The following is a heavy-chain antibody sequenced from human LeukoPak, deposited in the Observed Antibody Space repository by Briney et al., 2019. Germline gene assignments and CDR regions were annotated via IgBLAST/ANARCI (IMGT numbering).Heavy chain of an antibody. CDR1: GFTFSDYG. J-gene: IGHJ4*02. D-gene: IGHD6-13*01. CDR2: ISYHGSNE. V-gene: IGHV3-30*18. CDR3: SKDREYSSSWAVVYFDS. Sequence: GGSLRLSCAASGFTFSDYGMHWVRQAPGKGLEWGAVISYHGSNEYYADSVKGRFTISRDNSKNTLYLQMNSLRAEDTAVYYCSKDREYSSSWAVVYFDSWGQETLVTVSS.